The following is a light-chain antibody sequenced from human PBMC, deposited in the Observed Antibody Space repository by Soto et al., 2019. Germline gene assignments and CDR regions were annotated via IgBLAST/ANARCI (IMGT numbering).Light chain of an antibody. CDR1: QYIGST. CDR2: DAS. CDR3: QQYTDRPRT. J-gene: IGKJ1*01. V-gene: IGKV3-15*01. Sequence: EIVLTQSPATLSVSRGERATLCCGASQYIGSTIAVYQQRSGQAPRLLIFDASIRLPTVPARFSGSVSGTEFTLTISGLQSEDFAVYFCQQYTDRPRTFGQGTKVDIK.